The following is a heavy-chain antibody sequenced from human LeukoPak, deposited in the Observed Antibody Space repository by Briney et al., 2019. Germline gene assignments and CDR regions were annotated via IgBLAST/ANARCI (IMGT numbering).Heavy chain of an antibody. CDR1: GFPFSNYA. CDR3: ARDLGQYYDTSDNWFDP. V-gene: IGHV3-66*01. D-gene: IGHD3-22*01. CDR2: IYSGGST. Sequence: GGSLRLSCAASGFPFSNYAMSWVRQAPGKGLEWVSVIYSGGSTYYADSVKGRFTISRDNSKNTLYLQMNSLRAEDTAVYYCARDLGQYYDTSDNWFDPWGQGTLVTVSS. J-gene: IGHJ5*02.